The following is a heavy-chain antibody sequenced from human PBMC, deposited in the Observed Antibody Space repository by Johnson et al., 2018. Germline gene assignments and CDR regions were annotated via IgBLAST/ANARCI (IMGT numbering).Heavy chain of an antibody. D-gene: IGHD5-18*01. Sequence: QVQLQQWGAGLLKPSETLSLTCAVYGGSFNNYYWTWIRQPPGKGMEWIGEIDHSGSANYNPSLKSRVTISVDTSMNQFSLKLSSVTAAETAVYYFARAEKFSYGSSCFEYWGQGTLVTVSS. V-gene: IGHV4-34*01. CDR1: GGSFNNYY. CDR3: ARAEKFSYGSSCFEY. J-gene: IGHJ4*02. CDR2: IDHSGSA.